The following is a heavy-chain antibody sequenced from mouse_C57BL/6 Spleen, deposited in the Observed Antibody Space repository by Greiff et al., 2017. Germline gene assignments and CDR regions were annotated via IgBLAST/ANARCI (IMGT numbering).Heavy chain of an antibody. J-gene: IGHJ3*01. CDR1: GYAFSSSW. D-gene: IGHD2-4*01. V-gene: IGHV1-82*01. CDR3: ARSIYYDYVSAWFAY. Sequence: QVQLQQSGPELVKPGASVKISCKASGYAFSSSWMNWVKQRPGKGLEWIGRIYPGDGDTNYNGKFKGKATLTADKSSSTAYMQLSSLTSEDSAVYFCARSIYYDYVSAWFAYWGQGTLVTVSA. CDR2: IYPGDGDT.